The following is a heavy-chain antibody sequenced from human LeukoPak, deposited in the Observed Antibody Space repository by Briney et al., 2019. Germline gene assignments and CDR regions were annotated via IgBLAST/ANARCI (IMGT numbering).Heavy chain of an antibody. Sequence: ASVKVSCKASGYTFTSYGISWVRQAPGQGLEWMGWISAYNGNTNYAQKLQGRVTMTTDTSTSTAYMELRSLISDDTAVYYCARDKLDTAMVSPLDYWGQGTLVTVSS. CDR1: GYTFTSYG. CDR2: ISAYNGNT. V-gene: IGHV1-18*01. CDR3: ARDKLDTAMVSPLDY. J-gene: IGHJ4*02. D-gene: IGHD5-18*01.